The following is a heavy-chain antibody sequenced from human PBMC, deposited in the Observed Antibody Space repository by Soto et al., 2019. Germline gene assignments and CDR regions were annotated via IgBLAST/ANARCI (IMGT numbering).Heavy chain of an antibody. CDR2: IIPIFGTA. Sequence: QVQLVQSGAEVKKPGSSVKVSCKASGGTFSSYAISWVRQAPGQGLEWMGGIIPIFGTANYAQKFQGRVTITADESTRTAYMELSSLRSEDTAVYYCARGKARYYYDSSGYYSIYYWGQGTLVTVSS. CDR1: GGTFSSYA. D-gene: IGHD3-22*01. V-gene: IGHV1-69*01. CDR3: ARGKARYYYDSSGYYSIYY. J-gene: IGHJ4*02.